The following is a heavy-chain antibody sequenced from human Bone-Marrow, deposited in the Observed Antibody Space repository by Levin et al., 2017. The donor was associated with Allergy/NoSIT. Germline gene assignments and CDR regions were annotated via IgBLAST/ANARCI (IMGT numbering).Heavy chain of an antibody. CDR2: IKSKADDGTT. CDR3: STETGRFIYGDHAGRTHSWLDP. J-gene: IGHJ5*02. Sequence: PGGSLRLSCAASGFTFNRASMSWVRQAPGKGLEWVGRIKSKADDGTTHYAAPVKGRFTISRDDSKSTVYLYMSSLKTEDTAVYYCSTETGRFIYGDHAGRTHSWLDPWGQGTQVTVSS. V-gene: IGHV3-15*01. D-gene: IGHD4-17*01. CDR1: GFTFNRAS.